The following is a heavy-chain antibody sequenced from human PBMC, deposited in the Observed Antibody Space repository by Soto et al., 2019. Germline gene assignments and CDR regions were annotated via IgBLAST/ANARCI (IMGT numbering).Heavy chain of an antibody. D-gene: IGHD2-2*01. Sequence: QVQLQQWGAGLLKPSETLSLTCAVYGGSFSGYYWSWIRQPPGKGLEWIGEINHSGSTNYNPSLKSRVTISVATSKHQFSLKLSSVTAADTAVYYCARVVPAATNWFDPWRQGTLVTVSS. V-gene: IGHV4-34*01. CDR1: GGSFSGYY. CDR3: ARVVPAATNWFDP. J-gene: IGHJ5*02. CDR2: INHSGST.